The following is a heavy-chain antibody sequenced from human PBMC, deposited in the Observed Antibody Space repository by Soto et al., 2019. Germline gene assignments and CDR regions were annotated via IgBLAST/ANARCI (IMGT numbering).Heavy chain of an antibody. Sequence: SESLSLTCAVYGGSFSGYYWSWIRQPPGKGLEWIGEINHSGSTNYNPSLKSRVTISVDTSKNQFSLKLSSVTAADTAVYYCARLRVVGATTVPKYYYYYMDVWGNGTAVTVSS. D-gene: IGHD1-26*01. V-gene: IGHV4-34*01. CDR3: ARLRVVGATTVPKYYYYYMDV. CDR1: GGSFSGYY. J-gene: IGHJ6*03. CDR2: INHSGST.